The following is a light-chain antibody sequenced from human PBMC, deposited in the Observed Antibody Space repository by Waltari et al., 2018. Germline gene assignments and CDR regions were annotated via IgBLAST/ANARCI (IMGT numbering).Light chain of an antibody. CDR1: SSDVGVYNY. Sequence: QSALTQPASVSGSPGQSITISCAGTSSDVGVYNYVSWYQHHPGRAPKTMIYDVTNGPSGVSDRCSCSKSGNTASLTISVLQPEVEADYYCTSYRSTSDPVVFGGGTKLTVL. CDR2: DVT. J-gene: IGLJ2*01. V-gene: IGLV2-14*03. CDR3: TSYRSTSDPVV.